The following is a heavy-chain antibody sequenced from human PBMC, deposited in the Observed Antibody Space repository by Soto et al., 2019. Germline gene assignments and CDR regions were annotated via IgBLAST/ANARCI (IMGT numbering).Heavy chain of an antibody. D-gene: IGHD6-6*01. CDR3: ARGAAARPFDY. V-gene: IGHV1-69*02. CDR1: GGTFSSYT. CDR2: IIPILGIA. J-gene: IGHJ4*02. Sequence: QVQLVQSGAEVKKPGSSVKVSCKASGGTFSSYTISWVRQAPGQGLEWMGRIIPILGIANYAQKFQGRVTITADKSTSTAYVELSSLRSEDTAVYYCARGAAARPFDYWGQGTLVTVSS.